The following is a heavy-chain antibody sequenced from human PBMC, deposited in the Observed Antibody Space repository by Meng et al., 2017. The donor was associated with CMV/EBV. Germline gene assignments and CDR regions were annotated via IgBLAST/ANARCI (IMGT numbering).Heavy chain of an antibody. J-gene: IGHJ6*02. CDR3: ARDVGGDYRNDYYYYGMDV. CDR2: IYYSGST. D-gene: IGHD4-17*01. Sequence: GSLRLSCTVSGGSISSYYWSWIRQPPGKGLEWIGYIYYSGSTNYNPSLKSRVTISVDTSKNQFSLKLSSVTAADTAVYYCARDVGGDYRNDYYYYGMDVWGQGTTVTVSS. V-gene: IGHV4-59*01. CDR1: GGSISSYY.